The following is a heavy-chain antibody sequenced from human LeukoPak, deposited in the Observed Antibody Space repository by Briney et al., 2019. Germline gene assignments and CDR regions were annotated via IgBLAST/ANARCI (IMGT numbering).Heavy chain of an antibody. J-gene: IGHJ4*02. CDR1: GGSFSGYY. CDR3: AKALVEEN. D-gene: IGHD2-2*01. Sequence: SETLSLTCAVYGGSFSGYYWSWIRQPPGKGLEWIGEINHSGSTNYNPSLKSRVTISVDTSKNQFSLKLSSVTAADTAVYYCAKALVEENWGQGTLVTVSS. V-gene: IGHV4-34*01. CDR2: INHSGST.